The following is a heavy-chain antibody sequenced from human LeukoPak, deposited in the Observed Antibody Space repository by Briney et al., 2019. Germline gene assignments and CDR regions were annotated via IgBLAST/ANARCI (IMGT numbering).Heavy chain of an antibody. CDR1: GGSISSYY. J-gene: IGHJ4*02. CDR3: ARGSTLREPRSPLDY. V-gene: IGHV4-4*07. CDR2: IYTSGST. Sequence: SETLSLTCTVSGGSISSYYWNWIRQPAGKGLEWIGRIYTSGSTNYNPSLKSRVTISVDTSKNQFSLKLSSVTAADTAVYYCARGSTLREPRSPLDYWGQGILVTVSS. D-gene: IGHD1-26*01.